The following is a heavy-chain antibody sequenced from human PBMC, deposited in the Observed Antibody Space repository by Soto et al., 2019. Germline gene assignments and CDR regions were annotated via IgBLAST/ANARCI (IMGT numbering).Heavy chain of an antibody. CDR3: ARDYASRIGGSGNGFDY. Sequence: QVQLQESGPGLVKPSETLSLTCTVSGGSVSSGSYYWSWIRQPPGKGLEWIGYIYYSGSTNHNPSLKSRVTISVDTSKNQFSLKLSSVTAADTAVYYCARDYASRIGGSGNGFDYWGQGTLVTVSS. CDR1: GGSVSSGSYY. D-gene: IGHD1-26*01. CDR2: IYYSGST. J-gene: IGHJ4*02. V-gene: IGHV4-61*01.